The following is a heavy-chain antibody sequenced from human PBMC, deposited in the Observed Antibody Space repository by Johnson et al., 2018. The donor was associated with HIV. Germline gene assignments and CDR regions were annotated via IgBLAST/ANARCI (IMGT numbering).Heavy chain of an antibody. CDR1: GFTFDDYA. CDR3: AKDINAGGSRGNAAFDI. V-gene: IGHV3-9*01. D-gene: IGHD6-13*01. CDR2: ISWNSGNI. J-gene: IGHJ3*02. Sequence: VQLVESGGGLVQPGRSLRLSCAASGFTFDDYAIHWVRQAPGKGLEWVSGISWNSGNIGYADSVKGRFTISRDNAKNSLYLQMNSLGAEDTALYYCAKDINAGGSRGNAAFDIWGQGTMVTVSS.